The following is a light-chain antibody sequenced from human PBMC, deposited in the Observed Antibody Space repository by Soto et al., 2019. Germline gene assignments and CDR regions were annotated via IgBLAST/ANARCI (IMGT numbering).Light chain of an antibody. CDR2: GVS. Sequence: EIVLTQSPGTLSLSPGERATLSCRASQSISANYLAWYQQKPGQAPRLLIYGVSIRATGIPDRFAGSGSGPDFTLPISRLEPEDFAVYYCHQYGVSPKTFGQGTTVELK. CDR3: HQYGVSPKT. J-gene: IGKJ1*01. V-gene: IGKV3-20*01. CDR1: QSISANY.